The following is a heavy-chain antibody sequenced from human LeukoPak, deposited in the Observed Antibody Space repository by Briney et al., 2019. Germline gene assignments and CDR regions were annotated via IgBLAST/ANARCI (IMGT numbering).Heavy chain of an antibody. Sequence: ASVKVSCKASGYTFSSSGISWVRQPPGQGLEWLGWISAYNGNTDYAQKFQGRFTMTTDRPTSTGYMELRSLRSDDTAVYYCARDRSHGDAFDIWGQGTMVIVSS. CDR3: ARDRSHGDAFDI. CDR2: ISAYNGNT. V-gene: IGHV1-18*01. CDR1: GYTFSSSG. J-gene: IGHJ3*02.